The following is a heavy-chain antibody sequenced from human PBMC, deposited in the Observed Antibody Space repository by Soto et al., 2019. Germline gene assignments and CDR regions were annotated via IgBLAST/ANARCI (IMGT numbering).Heavy chain of an antibody. V-gene: IGHV4-34*01. CDR2: INHSGST. J-gene: IGHJ4*02. CDR1: GGSFNDYF. CDR3: ARGSVVAIDY. D-gene: IGHD2-21*01. Sequence: PSETLSLTCAVYGGSFNDYFWSWIRQPPGKGLEWIGEINHSGSTKYNPSLRRRVTISVDTSKNQFSLKLSSVSAADAAVYYCARGSVVAIDYWGQGTLVTVSS.